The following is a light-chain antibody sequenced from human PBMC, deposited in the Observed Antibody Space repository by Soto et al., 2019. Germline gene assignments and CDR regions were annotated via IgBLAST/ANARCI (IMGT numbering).Light chain of an antibody. CDR1: QNIYTW. J-gene: IGKJ1*01. V-gene: IGKV1-5*03. CDR3: QQYNSYPWT. CDR2: KAS. Sequence: DIQMTQSPSTLSASVGERVTITCRASQNIYTWLAWYQQKPGKAPNLLIYKASSLKSGVPSRFSGSGSGTECSLTISSLQPDDFATYHCQQYNSYPWTFGQGTKVEIK.